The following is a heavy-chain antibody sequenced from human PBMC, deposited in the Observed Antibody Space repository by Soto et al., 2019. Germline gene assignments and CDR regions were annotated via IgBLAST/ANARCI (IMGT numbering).Heavy chain of an antibody. CDR3: ASNTYYYDSSGPFDY. CDR2: IIPIFGTA. D-gene: IGHD3-22*01. Sequence: SVKVSCKASGGTFSSYAISWVRQAPGQGLEWMGGIIPIFGTANYAQKFQGRVTITADESTSTAYMELSSLRSEDMAVYYCASNTYYYDSSGPFDYWGQGTLVTVSS. J-gene: IGHJ4*02. CDR1: GGTFSSYA. V-gene: IGHV1-69*13.